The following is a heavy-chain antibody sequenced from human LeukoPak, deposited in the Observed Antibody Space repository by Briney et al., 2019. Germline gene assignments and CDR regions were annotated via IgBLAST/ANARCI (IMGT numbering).Heavy chain of an antibody. CDR1: GYTFTSYG. CDR3: AGVLEQEGNWFDP. CDR2: ISAYNGNT. J-gene: IGHJ5*02. Sequence: ASVKVSCKASGYTFTSYGISWVRQAPGQGLEWMGWISAYNGNTNYAQKLQGRVTMTTDTSTSTAYMELRSLRSDDTAVCYCAGVLEQEGNWFDPWGQGTLVTVSS. D-gene: IGHD1/OR15-1a*01. V-gene: IGHV1-18*01.